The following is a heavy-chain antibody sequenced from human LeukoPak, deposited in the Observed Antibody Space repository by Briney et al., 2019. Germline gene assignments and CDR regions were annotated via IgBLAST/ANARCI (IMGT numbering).Heavy chain of an antibody. J-gene: IGHJ4*02. CDR2: ISAYNGNT. CDR3: ARIVVVPAAMYYFDY. CDR1: GYTFTSYG. D-gene: IGHD2-2*01. V-gene: IGHV1-18*01. Sequence: GSVKVSCKASGYTFTSYGISWVRQAPGQGLEWMGWISAYNGNTNYAQKLQGRVTMTTDTSTSTAYMELRSLRSDDTAVYYCARIVVVPAAMYYFDYWGQGTLVTVSS.